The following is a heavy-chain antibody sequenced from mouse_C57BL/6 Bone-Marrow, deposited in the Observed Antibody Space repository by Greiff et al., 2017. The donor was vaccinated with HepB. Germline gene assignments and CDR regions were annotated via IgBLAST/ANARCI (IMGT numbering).Heavy chain of an antibody. Sequence: QVQLQQSGAELVKPGASVKISCKASGYTFTDYYINWVKQRPGQGLEWIGKIGPGSGSTYYNEEFKGKATLTADKSSSTAYMQLSSLTSEDSAVYFCARRVYYGNSAWFAYWGQGTLVTVSA. D-gene: IGHD2-1*01. V-gene: IGHV1-77*01. J-gene: IGHJ3*01. CDR2: IGPGSGST. CDR3: ARRVYYGNSAWFAY. CDR1: GYTFTDYY.